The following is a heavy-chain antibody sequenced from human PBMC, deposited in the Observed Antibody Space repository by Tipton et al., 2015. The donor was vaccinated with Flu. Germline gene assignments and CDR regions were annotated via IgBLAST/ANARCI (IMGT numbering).Heavy chain of an antibody. CDR3: GRDDRPYDYGDHIDY. CDR1: GFSFSTYA. D-gene: IGHD4-17*01. J-gene: IGHJ4*02. V-gene: IGHV3-30-3*01. CDR2: LSFDGIKK. Sequence: SLRLSCAASGFSFSTYAMHWVRQAPGKGLEWVAVLSFDGIKKNHADSVKGRFTISRDKSQNTLYLQMDSLTSEDTAVYYCGRDDRPYDYGDHIDYWGQGTLVTVSS.